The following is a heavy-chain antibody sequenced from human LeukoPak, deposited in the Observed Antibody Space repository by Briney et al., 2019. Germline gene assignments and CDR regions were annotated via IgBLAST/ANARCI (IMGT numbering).Heavy chain of an antibody. D-gene: IGHD4-17*01. J-gene: IGHJ4*02. CDR1: GYTFTGYY. CDR3: AMLTVTTSSDFDY. Sequence: ASVKVSCKASGYTFTGYYMHWVRQAPGQGLEWMGWINPNSGGTNYAQKFQGRVTMTRDTSISTAYMELSRLRSDDTAVSYCAMLTVTTSSDFDYWGQGTLVTVSS. CDR2: INPNSGGT. V-gene: IGHV1-2*02.